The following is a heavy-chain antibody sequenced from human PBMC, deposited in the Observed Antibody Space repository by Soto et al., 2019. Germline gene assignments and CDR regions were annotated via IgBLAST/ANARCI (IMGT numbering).Heavy chain of an antibody. V-gene: IGHV1-2*02. CDR2: INPNSGGT. Sequence: ASVKVSCKASGYTFTGYYMHWVRQAPGQGLEWMGWINPNSGGTNYAQKFQGRVTMTRDTSISTAYMELSRLRSDDTAVYYCARGLRYLDWLLPYYFDYWGQGTPAPVSS. CDR1: GYTFTGYY. D-gene: IGHD3-9*01. J-gene: IGHJ4*02. CDR3: ARGLRYLDWLLPYYFDY.